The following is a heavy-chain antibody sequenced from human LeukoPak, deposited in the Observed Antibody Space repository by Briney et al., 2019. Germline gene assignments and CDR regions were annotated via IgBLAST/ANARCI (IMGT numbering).Heavy chain of an antibody. D-gene: IGHD3-3*01. Sequence: SETLSLTCTVSGGSISSYYWSWIRQPPGKGLEWIGYIYYSGSTNCNPSLKSRVTISVDTSKNQFSLKLSSVTAADTAVYYCARGGRTIFGVVIIGNAFDIWGQGTMVTVSS. CDR3: ARGGRTIFGVVIIGNAFDI. CDR2: IYYSGST. V-gene: IGHV4-59*01. CDR1: GGSISSYY. J-gene: IGHJ3*02.